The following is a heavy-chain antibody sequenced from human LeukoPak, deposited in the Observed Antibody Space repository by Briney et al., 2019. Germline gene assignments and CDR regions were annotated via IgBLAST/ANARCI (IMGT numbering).Heavy chain of an antibody. Sequence: GGSLRLSCAASRFTFSSYPMSCVRQAPGKGLECVSAISGSGGSIYYADSVKGRFTISRDNYKNTLYLQMNSLRAEDTAVYYCAKARLRQVGAPPYFDYWGQGTLVTVSS. J-gene: IGHJ4*02. CDR1: RFTFSSYP. CDR3: AKARLRQVGAPPYFDY. D-gene: IGHD1-26*01. CDR2: ISGSGGSI. V-gene: IGHV3-23*01.